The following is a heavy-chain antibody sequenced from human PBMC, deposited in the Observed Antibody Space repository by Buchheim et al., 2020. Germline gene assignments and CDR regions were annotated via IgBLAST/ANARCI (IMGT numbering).Heavy chain of an antibody. Sequence: VHLVESGGGVVQPGGSLRLSCAASGFTFSRHAMHWVRQAPGKGLEWVSTISGSGGSTYYGDSVKGRFTISRDNSKNTLYLQMNSLRAEDTAVYYCASVFSSWFYFDYWGQGTL. CDR2: ISGSGGST. V-gene: IGHV3-23*04. CDR1: GFTFSRHA. J-gene: IGHJ4*02. D-gene: IGHD6-13*01. CDR3: ASVFSSWFYFDY.